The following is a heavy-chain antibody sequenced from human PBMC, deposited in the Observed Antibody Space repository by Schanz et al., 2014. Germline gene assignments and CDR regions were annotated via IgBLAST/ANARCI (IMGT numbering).Heavy chain of an antibody. V-gene: IGHV3-11*04. CDR3: AKDPPRGVRTPIKPTLDY. CDR2: VSSYDTTV. Sequence: QVQLLESGGGLFKPGGSLRLSCAGSGFTFADYYMTWIRQAPGKGLEWISYVSSYDTTVSYADSVKGRFTISRDNSRNTLSLQMSSLRPEDTAVYYCAKDPPRGVRTPIKPTLDYWGQGTRVTVS. J-gene: IGHJ4*02. D-gene: IGHD3-10*01. CDR1: GFTFADYY.